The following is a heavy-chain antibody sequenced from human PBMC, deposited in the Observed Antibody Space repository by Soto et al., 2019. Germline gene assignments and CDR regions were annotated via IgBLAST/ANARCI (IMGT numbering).Heavy chain of an antibody. CDR3: ARADGPLPVTLLGF. D-gene: IGHD5-18*01. Sequence: EVRLLESGGGLVQPGGSLTLTCATSEFTFNNYSMSWVRQAPGKGLEWVSSINRGGGPYYADSVKGRFTISRDNSKNILYLRMNSLRADYTAVYFCARADGPLPVTLLGFWGQGTPVTVSS. CDR1: EFTFNNYS. V-gene: IGHV3-23*01. J-gene: IGHJ4*02. CDR2: INRGGGP.